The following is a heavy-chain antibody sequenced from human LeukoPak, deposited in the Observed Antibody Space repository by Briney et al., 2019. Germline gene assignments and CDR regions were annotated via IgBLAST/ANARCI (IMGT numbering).Heavy chain of an antibody. Sequence: GGSLRLSCAASGFPFNAYWMTWVRQAPGKGLELVANINIDGSQRYHADSVEGRFTISRDNVKNTLYLQMSSLRVEDTAVYYCARDPGWGALDYWGQGALVIVSS. J-gene: IGHJ4*02. CDR2: INIDGSQR. D-gene: IGHD3-16*01. V-gene: IGHV3-7*03. CDR3: ARDPGWGALDY. CDR1: GFPFNAYW.